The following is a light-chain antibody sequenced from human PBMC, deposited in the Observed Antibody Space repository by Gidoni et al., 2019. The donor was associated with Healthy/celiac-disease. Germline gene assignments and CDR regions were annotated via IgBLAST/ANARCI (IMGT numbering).Light chain of an antibody. CDR2: DAS. V-gene: IGKV1-33*01. J-gene: IGKJ3*01. CDR1: QDISNY. CDR3: QQYDNLPGGT. Sequence: DIQMTQSPSSLSASVGDRVTITCQASQDISNYLNWYQQKPGKAPKLLIYDASNLETGVPSRFSGSGSGTDFTFTISSLQPEDSATYYCQQYDNLPGGTFGPGTKVDIK.